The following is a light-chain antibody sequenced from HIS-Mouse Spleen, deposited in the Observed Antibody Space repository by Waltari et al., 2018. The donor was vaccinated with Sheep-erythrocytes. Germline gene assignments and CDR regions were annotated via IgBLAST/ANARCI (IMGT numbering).Light chain of an antibody. CDR1: SSDVGSYTL. Sequence: QSALTQPASVSGSPGQSITIPCTGTSSDVGSYTLAPWYQQHPGKAPKLMIYEGSKRPSGVSNRFSGSKSGNTASLTISGLQAEDEADYYCCSYAGSSTWVFGGGTKLTVL. CDR2: EGS. CDR3: CSYAGSSTWV. V-gene: IGLV2-23*01. J-gene: IGLJ3*02.